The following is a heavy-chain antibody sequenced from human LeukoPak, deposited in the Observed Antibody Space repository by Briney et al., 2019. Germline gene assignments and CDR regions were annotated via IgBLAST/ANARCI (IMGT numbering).Heavy chain of an antibody. D-gene: IGHD6-13*01. J-gene: IGHJ6*03. Sequence: GGSLRLSCAAFGFTFSSYGMSWVRQAPGKGLEWVSAISDSGGSTYYADSVKGRFTISRDNAKNTLYLQMNSLRAEDTAVYYCARSAAAGFSYYSYYLDVWGKGTTVTIFS. CDR1: GFTFSSYG. V-gene: IGHV3-23*01. CDR3: ARSAAAGFSYYSYYLDV. CDR2: ISDSGGST.